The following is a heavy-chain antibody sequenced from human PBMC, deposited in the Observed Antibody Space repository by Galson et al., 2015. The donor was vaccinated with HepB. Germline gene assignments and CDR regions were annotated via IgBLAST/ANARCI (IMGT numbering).Heavy chain of an antibody. CDR1: GSTFGDYA. CDR3: TRVYSGYGDVFEI. V-gene: IGHV3-49*03. D-gene: IGHD5-12*01. CDR2: IRSKAYGGTT. J-gene: IGHJ3*02. Sequence: SLRLSCAASGSTFGDYAMSWFRQAPGKGLEWVGFIRSKAYGGTTEYAASVKGRFTISRDDSKSIAYLQMNSLKTEDTAVYYCTRVYSGYGDVFEIWGQGTMVTVSS.